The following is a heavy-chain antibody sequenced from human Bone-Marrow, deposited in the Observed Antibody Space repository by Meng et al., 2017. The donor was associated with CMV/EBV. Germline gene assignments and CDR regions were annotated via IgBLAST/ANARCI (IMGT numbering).Heavy chain of an antibody. Sequence: GGSLRLSCAASGFTFSSYAMSWVRQAPGKGLEWVSSISTGSSFIYYADSVKGRFTISRDNAKSSLYLQMNSLRAEDTAVYYCARNSGNFDLWGRGTLVTVSS. V-gene: IGHV3-21*01. D-gene: IGHD4-23*01. CDR2: ISTGSSFI. CDR3: ARNSGNFDL. J-gene: IGHJ2*01. CDR1: GFTFSSYA.